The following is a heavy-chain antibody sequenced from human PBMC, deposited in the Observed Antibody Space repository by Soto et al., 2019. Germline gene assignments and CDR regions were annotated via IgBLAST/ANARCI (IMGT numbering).Heavy chain of an antibody. Sequence: SETLSLTCDVYGGSFSGYIWTWIRQPPGKGLEWIGYIYYSGGTYYNPSPKSRVTISVDTSKNQFSLKLSSVTAADTAVYYCASRKSSPYFDYWGQGTLVTVSS. V-gene: IGHV4-59*06. CDR1: GGSFSGYI. CDR3: ASRKSSPYFDY. D-gene: IGHD3-10*01. J-gene: IGHJ4*02. CDR2: IYYSGGT.